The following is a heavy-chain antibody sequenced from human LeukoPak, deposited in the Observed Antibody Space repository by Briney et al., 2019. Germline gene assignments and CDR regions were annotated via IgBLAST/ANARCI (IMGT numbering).Heavy chain of an antibody. CDR3: ARHSGLRSPFDP. CDR1: GGSISTTNYY. Sequence: SETLSLTCTVSGGSISTTNYYWGWIRQPPGRDLEWIGSIYSSGNTYYNPSLESRVTISVDTSKNQLSLKLTSATAADTSVYYCARHSGLRSPFDPWGQEPWSPSPQ. V-gene: IGHV4-39*01. J-gene: IGHJ5*02. CDR2: IYSSGNT. D-gene: IGHD3-3*01.